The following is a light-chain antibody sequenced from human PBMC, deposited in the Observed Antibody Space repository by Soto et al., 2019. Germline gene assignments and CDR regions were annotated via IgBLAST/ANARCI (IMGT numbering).Light chain of an antibody. CDR3: QQYYSYPIT. CDR2: AAS. Sequence: IQMTQSPSSLSASVGDRVTITCQASQGISSYLAWYQQKPGKAPKLLIYAASTLQSGVPSRFSGSGSGTDFTLTISCLQSEDFATYYCQQYYSYPITFGQGTRLHIK. CDR1: QGISSY. V-gene: IGKV1-8*01. J-gene: IGKJ5*01.